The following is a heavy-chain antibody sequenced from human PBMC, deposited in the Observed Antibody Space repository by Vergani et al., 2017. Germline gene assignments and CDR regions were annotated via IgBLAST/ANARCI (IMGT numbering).Heavy chain of an antibody. CDR2: IDYNGAT. CDR1: GGSISSGSYY. V-gene: IGHV4-30-4*08. Sequence: QVQLQESGPGLVKPSQTLSLTCTVSGGSISSGSYYWSWIRQPAGKGLEWIGYIDYNGATSYNPSVRSRLAISVDTSKNHFSLKLSSVTAADTAVYFCAREGPYFYGLDLWGQGTTVIVTS. J-gene: IGHJ6*02. CDR3: AREGPYFYGLDL.